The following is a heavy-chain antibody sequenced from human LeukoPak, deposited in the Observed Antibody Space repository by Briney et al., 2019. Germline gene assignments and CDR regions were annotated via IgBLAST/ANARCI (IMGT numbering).Heavy chain of an antibody. CDR1: GFTFSSYA. CDR2: ISGSGGLT. J-gene: IGHJ4*02. CDR3: AKYATGSATRPFEN. D-gene: IGHD1-26*01. V-gene: IGHV3-23*01. Sequence: PGGSLRLSCAASGFTFSSYAMGWVRQAPGKGLEWVSAISGSGGLTYSADSVKGRFIISRDNSKNTLYLQMNSLRDVDSAVYYCAKYATGSATRPFENWGQGTLVTVSS.